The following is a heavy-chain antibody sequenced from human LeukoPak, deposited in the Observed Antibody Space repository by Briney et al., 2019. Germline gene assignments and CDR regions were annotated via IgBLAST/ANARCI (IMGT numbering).Heavy chain of an antibody. D-gene: IGHD2-15*01. CDR2: IRYDGNNK. CDR3: ARVEALVSSRYCSGGSCYSYFDY. CDR1: GFTFSSYG. Sequence: GGSLRLSCAASGFTFSSYGMHWVRQAPGKGLEWVAFIRYDGNNKYYADSVEGRFTISRDNSKNTLYLQMNSLRAEDTAVYYCARVEALVSSRYCSGGSCYSYFDYWGQGTLVTVSS. J-gene: IGHJ4*02. V-gene: IGHV3-30*02.